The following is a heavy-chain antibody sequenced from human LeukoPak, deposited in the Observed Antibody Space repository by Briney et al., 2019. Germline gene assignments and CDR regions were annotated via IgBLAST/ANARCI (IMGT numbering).Heavy chain of an antibody. CDR2: IYYSGST. CDR1: GVSISSYY. J-gene: IGHJ1*01. CDR3: AGGRRVRAIHFQH. V-gene: IGHV4-59*01. Sequence: PSETLSLTCTASGVSISSYYWSWIRQPPGKGLEWMGYIYYSGSTNYNPSLKSRAIISVDTTKNQFSLKLSSVTAADTAVYYCAGGRRVRAIHFQHWGQGTLVTVSS. D-gene: IGHD3-3*01.